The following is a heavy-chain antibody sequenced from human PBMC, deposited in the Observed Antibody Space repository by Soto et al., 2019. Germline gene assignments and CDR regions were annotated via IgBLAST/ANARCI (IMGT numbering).Heavy chain of an antibody. J-gene: IGHJ4*02. CDR3: ARQYYDFWSGYGYFDY. CDR2: ISAYNGNT. V-gene: IGHV1-18*01. CDR1: GYTFTSYG. D-gene: IGHD3-3*01. Sequence: GASVKVSCTASGYTFTSYGISWVRRAPGQGLEWMGWISAYNGNTNYAQKLQGRVTMTTDTSTSTAYMELRSLRSDDTAVYYCARQYYDFWSGYGYFDYWGQGTLVTVSS.